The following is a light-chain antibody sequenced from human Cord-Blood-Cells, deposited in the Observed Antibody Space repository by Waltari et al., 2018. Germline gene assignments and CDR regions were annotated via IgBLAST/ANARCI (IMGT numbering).Light chain of an antibody. J-gene: IGKJ4*01. CDR1: QSRLNSNGYNY. CDR3: MQALQTPHT. CDR2: FGS. Sequence: DIVMTQSPLSLPVTPGEPSSISCRSSQSRLNSNGYNYLDWYLQMPGQSPQLLIYFGSNRASGDPDRFRSIGSGTAFPLKISIVEAQDVCVHYCMQALQTPHTFGGGTKEEIK. V-gene: IGKV2-28*01.